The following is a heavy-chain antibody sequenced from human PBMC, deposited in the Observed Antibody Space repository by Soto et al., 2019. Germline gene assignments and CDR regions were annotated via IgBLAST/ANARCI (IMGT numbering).Heavy chain of an antibody. Sequence: SVKVSCKASGGTFSSYAISWVRQAPGQGLEWMGGIIPIFGTANYAQKFQGRVTITADESTSTAWMELSSLRSEDTAVYYCARRSSIDWNDGLWLPDYSGQVTLVTVSS. CDR3: ARRSSIDWNDGLWLPDY. D-gene: IGHD1-1*01. CDR2: IIPIFGTA. J-gene: IGHJ4*02. CDR1: GGTFSSYA. V-gene: IGHV1-69*13.